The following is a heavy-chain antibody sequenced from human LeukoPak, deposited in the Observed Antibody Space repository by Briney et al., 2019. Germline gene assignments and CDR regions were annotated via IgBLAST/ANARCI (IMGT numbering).Heavy chain of an antibody. J-gene: IGHJ6*02. Sequence: SETLSLTCTVSGGSISSGGYYWSWIRQHPGKGLEWIGYIYYSGSTYYNPSLKSRATISVDTSKNQFSLKLSSVTAADTAVYYCGGGSTAAGVWGQGTTVTVSS. CDR2: IYYSGST. D-gene: IGHD2-2*01. CDR3: GGGSTAAGV. CDR1: GGSISSGGYY. V-gene: IGHV4-31*03.